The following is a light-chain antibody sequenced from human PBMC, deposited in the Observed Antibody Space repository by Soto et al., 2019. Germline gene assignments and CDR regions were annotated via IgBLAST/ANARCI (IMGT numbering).Light chain of an antibody. CDR2: AAS. Sequence: DIQLTQSPSFLSASVGDRVTITCRASQGIGSSLAWYQQKPGKAPKLLIYAASTLQSGVPSRFSGSGSGTEFTLTISSLQPEDFATYYCQQPNGYPRTVRGGTKVNIK. V-gene: IGKV1-9*01. CDR1: QGIGSS. J-gene: IGKJ4*01. CDR3: QQPNGYPRT.